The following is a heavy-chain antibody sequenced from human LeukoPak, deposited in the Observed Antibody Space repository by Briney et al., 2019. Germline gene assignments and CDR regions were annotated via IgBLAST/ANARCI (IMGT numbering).Heavy chain of an antibody. CDR3: ARGRFVATGFDP. V-gene: IGHV1-8*01. J-gene: IGHJ5*02. CDR2: MKPNSGNT. CDR1: GYTFTSYD. D-gene: IGHD5-12*01. Sequence: ASVKVSCKASGYTFTSYDINWVRQAPGQGLEWMGWMKPNSGNTVYAQKFQGRVTMTRNTSISTAYMELSSLRSEDTAVYYCARGRFVATGFDPWGQGTLVTVSS.